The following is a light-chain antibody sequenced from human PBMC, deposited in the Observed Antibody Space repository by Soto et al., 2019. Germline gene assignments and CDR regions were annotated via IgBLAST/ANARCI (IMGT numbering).Light chain of an antibody. J-gene: IGKJ3*01. CDR3: QQRSNWPLT. CDR1: QSVSSY. CDR2: DAS. V-gene: IGKV3-11*01. Sequence: EIVLTQSPATLSLSPGERATLSCRASQSVSSYLAWYQQKPGQAPRLLIYDASNRATGIPDRFSCSGSGTDFTLTISGLEPEDFAVYYCQQRSNWPLTFGPGTKVDIK.